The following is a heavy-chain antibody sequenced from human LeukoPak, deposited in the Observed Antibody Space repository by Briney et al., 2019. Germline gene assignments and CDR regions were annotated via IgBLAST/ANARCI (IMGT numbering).Heavy chain of an antibody. Sequence: SETLSLTCTVSGGSISSSSYYWGWIRQPPGKGLEWIGSIYYSGSTYYNPSLKSRVTISVDTSKNQLSLKLSSVTAADTAVYYCARSYRSTAMVSWTDYWGQGTLVTVSS. J-gene: IGHJ4*02. V-gene: IGHV4-39*01. D-gene: IGHD5-18*01. CDR1: GGSISSSSYY. CDR2: IYYSGST. CDR3: ARSYRSTAMVSWTDY.